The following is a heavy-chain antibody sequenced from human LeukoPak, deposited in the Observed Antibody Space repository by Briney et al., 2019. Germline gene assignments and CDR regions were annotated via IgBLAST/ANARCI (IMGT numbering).Heavy chain of an antibody. D-gene: IGHD2-21*02. CDR3: ARASDPGHFDF. CDR1: GGSISSGGYY. Sequence: QTESLTCTVSGGSISSGGYYWSRIRQHPGKGLEWIGYIYYSGRTYYNPSLQSRVTISVDTSQNQFSLKLSSVTAADTAVYYCARASDPGHFDFWGQGTLVPVSS. CDR2: IYYSGRT. J-gene: IGHJ4*02. V-gene: IGHV4-31*03.